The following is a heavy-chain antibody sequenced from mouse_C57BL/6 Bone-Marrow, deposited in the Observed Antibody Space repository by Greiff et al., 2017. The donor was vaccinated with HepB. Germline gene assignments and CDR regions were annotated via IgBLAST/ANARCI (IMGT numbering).Heavy chain of an antibody. J-gene: IGHJ1*03. V-gene: IGHV1-82*01. CDR1: GYAFSSSW. Sequence: VQLQQSGPELVKPGASVKISCKASGYAFSSSWMNWVKQRPGKGLEWIGRIYPGDGDTNYNGKFKGKATLTADKSSSTAYMQLNSLTSEDSAVYFCARYIYYGNYWYFDVWGTGTTVTVSS. D-gene: IGHD2-1*01. CDR2: IYPGDGDT. CDR3: ARYIYYGNYWYFDV.